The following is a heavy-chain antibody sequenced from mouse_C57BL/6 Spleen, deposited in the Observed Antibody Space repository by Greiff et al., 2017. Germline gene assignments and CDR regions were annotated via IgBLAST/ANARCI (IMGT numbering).Heavy chain of an antibody. D-gene: IGHD1-1*01. J-gene: IGHJ4*01. Sequence: EVQRVESGGGLVKPGGSLKLSCAASGFTFSDYGMHWVRQAPEKGLEWVAYISSGSSTIYYADTVKGRFTISRDNAKNTLFLQMTSLRSEDTAMYYCAFTVVDYYAMDYWGQGTSVTVSS. CDR2: ISSGSSTI. CDR3: AFTVVDYYAMDY. CDR1: GFTFSDYG. V-gene: IGHV5-17*01.